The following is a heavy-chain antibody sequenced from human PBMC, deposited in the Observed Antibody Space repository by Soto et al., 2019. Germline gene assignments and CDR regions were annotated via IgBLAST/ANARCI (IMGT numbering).Heavy chain of an antibody. CDR3: ARGAIMYYFDY. Sequence: ASVKVSCKASGYTFTNYAMHWVRLAPGQRLEWMGWINAGTGNTKYSQNFQGRVTITRDTSASTAHMELSSLKSEDTAMYYCARGAIMYYFDYWGQGTLVTVSS. J-gene: IGHJ4*02. CDR1: GYTFTNYA. D-gene: IGHD3-16*01. V-gene: IGHV1-3*01. CDR2: INAGTGNT.